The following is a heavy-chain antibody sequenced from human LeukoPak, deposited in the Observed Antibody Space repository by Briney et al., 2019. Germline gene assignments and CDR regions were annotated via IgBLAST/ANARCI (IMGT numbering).Heavy chain of an antibody. CDR3: ARAERDAFDI. CDR2: ISGSGGST. CDR1: GFTSSSYA. V-gene: IGHV3-23*01. Sequence: GGSLRLSCAASGFTSSSYAMSWVRQAPEKGLEWVSTISGSGGSTYYTDSVRGRFTISRDNSKNTLYLQMNSLRAEDTAVYYCARAERDAFDIWGQGTMVTASS. D-gene: IGHD5-24*01. J-gene: IGHJ3*02.